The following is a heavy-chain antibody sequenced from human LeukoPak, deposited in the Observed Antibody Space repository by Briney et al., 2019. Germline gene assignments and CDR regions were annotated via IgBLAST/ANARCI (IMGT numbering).Heavy chain of an antibody. J-gene: IGHJ5*02. CDR1: GYTFTGYY. V-gene: IGHV1-2*02. CDR2: INPNSGGT. CDR3: AREEAGYSSSSNWFDP. D-gene: IGHD6-13*01. Sequence: VASVKVSCKASGYTFTGYYMHWVRQAPEQGLEWMGWINPNSGGTNYAQKFQGRVTMTRDTSISTAYMELSRLRSDDTAVYYCAREEAGYSSSSNWFDPWGQGTLVTVSS.